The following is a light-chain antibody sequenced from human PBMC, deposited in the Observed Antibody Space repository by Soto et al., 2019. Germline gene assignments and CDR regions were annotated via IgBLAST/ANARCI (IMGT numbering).Light chain of an antibody. J-gene: IGKJ2*01. CDR1: QTVNVN. CDR3: KQYNHWLPYP. V-gene: IGKV3-15*01. Sequence: EVVLTQSPATLSLSPGERATLSCRASQTVNVNLAWHQQKPGQAPRLLIYGASTRAAGVPARFTGSGSGTEFTLPISSLRSDVFAFNSCKQYNHWLPYPFGPGTKLET. CDR2: GAS.